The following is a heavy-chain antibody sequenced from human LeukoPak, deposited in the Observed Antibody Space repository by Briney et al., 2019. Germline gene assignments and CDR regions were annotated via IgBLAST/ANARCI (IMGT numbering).Heavy chain of an antibody. V-gene: IGHV3-48*01. D-gene: IGHD1-26*01. CDR1: GFTFSSYS. J-gene: IGHJ5*02. CDR2: ISSSSSTI. CDR3: AKDRVPSGGWFDP. Sequence: GGSLRLSCAAPGFTFSSYSMNWVRQAPGKGLEWVSYISSSSSTIYYADSVKGRFTISRDNAKNSLYLQMNSLRAEDTAVYYCAKDRVPSGGWFDPWGQGTLVTVSS.